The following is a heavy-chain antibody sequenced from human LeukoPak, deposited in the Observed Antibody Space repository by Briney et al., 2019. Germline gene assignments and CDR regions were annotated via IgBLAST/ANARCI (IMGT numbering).Heavy chain of an antibody. D-gene: IGHD3-16*01. Sequence: SGTLSLTCAVSGGSIRNDYWSWIRQPPGKGLEWIAYINYSGNTNYNPSLESRVTISVDTSKNLFSLKFTSVTAADTAVYYCARHRPGERRFDPWGQGTLVTVSS. CDR2: INYSGNT. CDR1: GGSIRNDY. V-gene: IGHV4-59*08. CDR3: ARHRPGERRFDP. J-gene: IGHJ5*02.